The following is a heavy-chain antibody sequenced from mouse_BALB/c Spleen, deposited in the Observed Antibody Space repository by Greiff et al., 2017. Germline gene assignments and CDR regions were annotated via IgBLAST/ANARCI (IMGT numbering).Heavy chain of an antibody. J-gene: IGHJ2*01. CDR3: ARGHYFDY. Sequence: EVQLQQSGPGLVKPSQSLSLTCTVTGYSITSDYAWNWIRQFPGNKLEWMGYISYSGSTSYNPSLKSRISITRDTSKNQFFLQLNSVTTEDTATYYCARGHYFDYWGQGTTLTVSS. CDR2: ISYSGST. CDR1: GYSITSDYA. V-gene: IGHV3-2*02.